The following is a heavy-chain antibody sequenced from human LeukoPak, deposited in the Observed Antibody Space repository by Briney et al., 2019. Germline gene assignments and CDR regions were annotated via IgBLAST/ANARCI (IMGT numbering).Heavy chain of an antibody. D-gene: IGHD5-18*01. J-gene: IGHJ4*02. CDR3: ARGGRIQLWFDY. V-gene: IGHV4-38-2*02. Sequence: SETLSLTCTVSGYSISSGYYWGWIRQPPGKGLEWIGSIYHSGSTYYNPSLKSRVTISVDTSKNQFSLKLSSVTAADTAVYYCARGGRIQLWFDYWGQGTLVTVSS. CDR2: IYHSGST. CDR1: GYSISSGYY.